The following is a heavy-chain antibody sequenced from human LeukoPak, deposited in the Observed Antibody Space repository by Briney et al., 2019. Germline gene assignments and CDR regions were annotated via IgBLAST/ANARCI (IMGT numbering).Heavy chain of an antibody. Sequence: PGGSVRLSCAASGFTFNIYGMSWVRKAPRKGLEWVSSISADGTVTLYADSVKGRFTISRDNSRTTLHLQMNSLRAEDTAVYYCAKGAGSSWFDYWGQGTLVTVSS. CDR3: AKGAGSSWFDY. CDR1: GFTFNIYG. V-gene: IGHV3-23*01. D-gene: IGHD6-13*01. J-gene: IGHJ4*02. CDR2: ISADGTVT.